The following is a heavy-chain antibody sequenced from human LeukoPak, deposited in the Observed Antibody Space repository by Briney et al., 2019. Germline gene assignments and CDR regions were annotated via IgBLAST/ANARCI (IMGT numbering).Heavy chain of an antibody. J-gene: IGHJ4*02. CDR3: ARDSGSTWGSDY. Sequence: SETLCLTCTVSGGSISSSSYYWGWIRQPPEKGMEWIGSIYYSGSTYYNPSLKSRVTMSVDMSKNQFSLKLSSVTAADTAVYYCARDSGSTWGSDYWGQGTLVTVSS. CDR2: IYYSGST. V-gene: IGHV4-39*07. CDR1: GGSISSSSYY. D-gene: IGHD6-13*01.